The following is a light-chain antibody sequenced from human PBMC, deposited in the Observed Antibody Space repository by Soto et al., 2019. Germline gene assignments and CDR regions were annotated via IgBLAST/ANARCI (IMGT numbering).Light chain of an antibody. CDR1: NSDVGGYNF. J-gene: IGLJ1*01. CDR2: DVS. CDR3: SSYTSSSIPYV. Sequence: QSVLTQPASVSGSPGQSITISCTGTNSDVGGYNFVSWYQQHPGKAPKLMIYDVSNRPSGVSNRFSGSKSGNTASLNISGLQAEDEAYYYCSSYTSSSIPYVFGIGTKLTVL. V-gene: IGLV2-14*01.